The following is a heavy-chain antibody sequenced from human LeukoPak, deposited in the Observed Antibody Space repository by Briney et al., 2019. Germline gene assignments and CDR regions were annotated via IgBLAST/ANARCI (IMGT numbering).Heavy chain of an antibody. CDR3: ARDSHYGGNSGDYYYYGMDV. CDR1: GGSVSSGSYS. Sequence: PSETLSLTCTVSGGSVSSGSYSWTWIRQPPGKGLEWIGYIYYSGSANYNPSLKSRVTISVDTSKNQFSLKLSSVTAADTAVYYCARDSHYGGNSGDYYYYGMDVWGQGTTVTVSS. V-gene: IGHV4-61*01. D-gene: IGHD4-23*01. J-gene: IGHJ6*02. CDR2: IYYSGSA.